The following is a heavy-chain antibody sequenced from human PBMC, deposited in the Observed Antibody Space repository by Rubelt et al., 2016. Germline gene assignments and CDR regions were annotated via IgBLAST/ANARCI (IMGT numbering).Heavy chain of an antibody. J-gene: IGHJ4*02. D-gene: IGHD6-13*01. Sequence: TRYSPSFQGHVTISADKSISTAYLQWSSLKASDTAMYYCASTGPAAGIVYNFHYWGQGTLVTVSS. CDR2: T. CDR3: ASTGPAAGIVYNFHY. V-gene: IGHV5-10-1*01.